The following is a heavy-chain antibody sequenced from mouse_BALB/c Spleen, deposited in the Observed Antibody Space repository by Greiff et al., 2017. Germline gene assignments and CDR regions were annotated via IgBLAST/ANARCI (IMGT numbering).Heavy chain of an antibody. Sequence: EVQGVESGGGLVQPGGSRKLSCAASGFTFSSFGMHWVRQAPEKGLEWVAYISSGSSTIYYADTVKGRFAISRDNPKNTLFLQMTSLRSEDTAMYYCARLYYGSSPPVWGAGTTVTVSS. CDR2: ISSGSSTI. D-gene: IGHD1-1*01. CDR1: GFTFSSFG. CDR3: ARLYYGSSPPV. V-gene: IGHV5-17*02. J-gene: IGHJ1*01.